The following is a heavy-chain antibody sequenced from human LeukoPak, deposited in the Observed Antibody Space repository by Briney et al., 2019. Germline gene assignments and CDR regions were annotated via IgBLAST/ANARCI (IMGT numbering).Heavy chain of an antibody. V-gene: IGHV1-69*13. CDR3: AREEAVAGTFGWFDP. CDR1: GGTFSSYA. CDR2: IIPIFGTA. D-gene: IGHD6-19*01. Sequence: GASVKVSCKASGGTFSSYAISWVRQAPGQGLEWMGGIIPIFGTANYAQKFQGRVTITADESTSTAYMELSSLRSEDTAVYYCAREEAVAGTFGWFDPWGQGTLVTVSS. J-gene: IGHJ5*02.